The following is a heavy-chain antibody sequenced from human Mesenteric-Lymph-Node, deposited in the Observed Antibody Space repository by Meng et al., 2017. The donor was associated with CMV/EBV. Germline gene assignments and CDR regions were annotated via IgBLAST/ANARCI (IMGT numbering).Heavy chain of an antibody. CDR1: GFTFSNYA. Sequence: GESLKISCVASGFTFSNYAMHWVRQAPGKGLEWVALISYDGSTIYYADSLKGRFTISRDNSKDTLYLQMNSLRAEDTAVYYCARAVAGIRWANDYWGQGTLVTVSS. J-gene: IGHJ4*02. V-gene: IGHV3-30*04. D-gene: IGHD6-19*01. CDR3: ARAVAGIRWANDY. CDR2: ISYDGSTI.